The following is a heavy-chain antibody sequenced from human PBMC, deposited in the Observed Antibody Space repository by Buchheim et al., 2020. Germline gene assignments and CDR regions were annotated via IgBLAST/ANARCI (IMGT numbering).Heavy chain of an antibody. Sequence: QVQLVESGGGGVQPGRSLRLSCAGSGFTFKSFGIHWVRQAPGKALEWVAVIWFDGSNQYYADSVKSRFTISRDNSRNLVHLQMNDLRAEDTAIYYCARDRFPLYSNTWHYFDYWGQG. CDR1: GFTFKSFG. D-gene: IGHD6-13*01. J-gene: IGHJ4*02. CDR3: ARDRFPLYSNTWHYFDY. CDR2: IWFDGSNQ. V-gene: IGHV3-33*01.